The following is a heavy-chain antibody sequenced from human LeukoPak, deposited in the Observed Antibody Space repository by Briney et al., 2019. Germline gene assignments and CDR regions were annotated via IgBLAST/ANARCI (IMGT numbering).Heavy chain of an antibody. J-gene: IGHJ4*02. V-gene: IGHV3-30*18. Sequence: PGGSLRLSCAASKFTFSTYAMHWVRQAPGKGLEWVTVISYDASNKYYADSVKGRFTISRDNSKNTLYLQMNSLTTEDTAVYYCAKDMGSGGDFDYWGQGTLVTVSS. CDR2: ISYDASNK. D-gene: IGHD3-10*01. CDR1: KFTFSTYA. CDR3: AKDMGSGGDFDY.